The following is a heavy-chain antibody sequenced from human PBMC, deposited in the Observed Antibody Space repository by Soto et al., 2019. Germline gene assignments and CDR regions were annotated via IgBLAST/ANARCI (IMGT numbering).Heavy chain of an antibody. CDR3: ARAGSGIQLWLGGGWFDP. V-gene: IGHV3-7*03. D-gene: IGHD5-18*01. Sequence: GGSLRLSCAASGFTFSSYWMSWVRQAPGKGLEWVANIKQDGSEKYYVDSVKGRFTISRDNTKNSLYLQMNSLRAEDTAVYYCARAGSGIQLWLGGGWFDPWGQGTLVTVSS. CDR1: GFTFSSYW. J-gene: IGHJ5*02. CDR2: IKQDGSEK.